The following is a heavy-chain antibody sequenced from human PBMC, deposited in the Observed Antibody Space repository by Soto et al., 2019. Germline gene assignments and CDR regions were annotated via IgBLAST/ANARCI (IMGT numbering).Heavy chain of an antibody. CDR2: IIPIFGTA. V-gene: IGHV1-69*01. CDR1: GGTFSSYA. CDR3: ATGDSSSGSYYYYGMDV. Sequence: QVQLVQSGAEVKKPGSSVNVSCKASGGTFSSYAISWVRQAPGQGLEWMGGIIPIFGTANYAQKFQGRVTITADESTSTAYMELSSLRSEDTAVYYCATGDSSSGSYYYYGMDVWGQGTTVTVSS. J-gene: IGHJ6*02. D-gene: IGHD6-6*01.